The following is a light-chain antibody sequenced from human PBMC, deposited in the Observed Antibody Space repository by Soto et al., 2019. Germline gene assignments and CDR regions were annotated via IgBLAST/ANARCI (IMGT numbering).Light chain of an antibody. V-gene: IGKV3D-11*03. Sequence: EIVLTQSPATLSSFPGDRVTLSCRASQYINTRLAWYQHRPGQAPRLLIYQTSIRAAGIPARFSGSGSGTDFTLTISRLEPEDFAVYYCQQRTDWPPVYTFGQGTKVDIK. CDR2: QTS. CDR3: QQRTDWPPVYT. J-gene: IGKJ2*01. CDR1: QYINTR.